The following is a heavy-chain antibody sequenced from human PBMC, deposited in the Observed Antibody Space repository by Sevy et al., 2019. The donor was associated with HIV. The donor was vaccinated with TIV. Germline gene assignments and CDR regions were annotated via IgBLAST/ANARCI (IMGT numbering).Heavy chain of an antibody. CDR3: ARDGGRITMVQGVVAYYPGMDV. J-gene: IGHJ6*02. CDR1: GFTFSIYS. D-gene: IGHD3-10*01. Sequence: GGSLRLSCAASGFTFSIYSMNWVRQAPGKGLEWVSSSSSSSNYIFYADSVKGRFTISRDNAKIALYLQMNSLRAEDTAVYYCARDGGRITMVQGVVAYYPGMDVWGQGTTVTVSS. V-gene: IGHV3-21*01. CDR2: SSSSSNYI.